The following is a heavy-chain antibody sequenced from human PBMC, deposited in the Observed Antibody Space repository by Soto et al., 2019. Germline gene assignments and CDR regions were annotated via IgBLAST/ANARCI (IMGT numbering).Heavy chain of an antibody. Sequence: QVQLVESGGGLVKPGGSLRLSCAASGFTFSDYYMSWIRQAPGKGLEWVSYMSSSSSYTNYADSVKGRFTISRDNAQISLYLQMNSLRAEDTAVYYCARDSVYYGDYELNYFDYWGQGTLVTVSS. J-gene: IGHJ4*02. D-gene: IGHD4-17*01. V-gene: IGHV3-11*05. CDR2: MSSSSSYT. CDR3: ARDSVYYGDYELNYFDY. CDR1: GFTFSDYY.